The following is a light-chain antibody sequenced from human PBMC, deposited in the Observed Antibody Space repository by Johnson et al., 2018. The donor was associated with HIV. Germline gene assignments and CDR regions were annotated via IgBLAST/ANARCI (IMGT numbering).Light chain of an antibody. Sequence: QSVLTQPPSVSAAPGQRVTISCSGGRSNIGNNYVSWYQQFPGAAPKLLIYEDNERPSGIPDRFSGSKSGATATLGITGLQTGDEADYYCGIWDASLSPLYVFGTGTTLTVL. CDR3: GIWDASLSPLYV. CDR1: RSNIGNNY. CDR2: EDN. V-gene: IGLV1-51*02. J-gene: IGLJ1*01.